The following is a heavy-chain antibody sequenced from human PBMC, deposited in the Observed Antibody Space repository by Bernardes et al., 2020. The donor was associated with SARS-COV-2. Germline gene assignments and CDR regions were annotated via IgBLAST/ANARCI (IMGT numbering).Heavy chain of an antibody. CDR1: GGSISSGDYY. CDR2: IYYSGST. Sequence: LSLTCTVSGGSISSGDYYWSWIRQPPGKGLEWIGYIYYSGSTYYNPSLKSRVTISVDTSKNQFSLKLSSVTAADTAVYYCARDALGSITIFGVLTRHGMDVWGQGTTVTVSS. D-gene: IGHD3-3*01. CDR3: ARDALGSITIFGVLTRHGMDV. V-gene: IGHV4-30-4*01. J-gene: IGHJ6*02.